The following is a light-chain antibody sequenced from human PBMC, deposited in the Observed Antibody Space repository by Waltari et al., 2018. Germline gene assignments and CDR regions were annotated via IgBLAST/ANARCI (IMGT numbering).Light chain of an antibody. V-gene: IGKV1-39*01. CDR2: VAS. Sequence: DIQMTQSPPSLSASVGDRVTVTCRASQSISTSLDCYPQKRGKAPNLLIYVASRLQSGVPSRFSGSGYGTDFTLTSSSLQPEDFATYYCQQSYITPPTFGQGSKVEVK. CDR3: QQSYITPPT. J-gene: IGKJ1*01. CDR1: QSISTS.